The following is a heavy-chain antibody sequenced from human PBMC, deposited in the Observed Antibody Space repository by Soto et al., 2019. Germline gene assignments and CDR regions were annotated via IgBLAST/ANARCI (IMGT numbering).Heavy chain of an antibody. CDR2: ITNNGNT. D-gene: IGHD2-21*02. Sequence: TLSLTCTVSRGSISSGDHSWSWIRQPPGKGLECIGYITNNGNTHSISSLRSRLSMSVDTSKNHFSLKVNSVTAADTAVYYCATFVVPASRHTDFDFWGPGTLVTVSS. J-gene: IGHJ4*02. CDR3: ATFVVPASRHTDFDF. V-gene: IGHV4-30-4*01. CDR1: RGSISSGDHS.